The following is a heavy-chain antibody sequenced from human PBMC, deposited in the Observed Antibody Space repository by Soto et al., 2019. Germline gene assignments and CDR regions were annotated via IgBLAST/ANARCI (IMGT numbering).Heavy chain of an antibody. Sequence: QLQLQESGPGLVKPSETLSLTCTVSGGSISSSSYYWGWIRQPQGKGLEWIGSIYYSGSTYYNPSLKSRVNISVDTSKNQFSLKLSSVTAADTAVYYCASRYCSGGSCYSAGLWGQGTLVTVSS. D-gene: IGHD2-15*01. V-gene: IGHV4-39*01. CDR2: IYYSGST. CDR1: GGSISSSSYY. J-gene: IGHJ4*02. CDR3: ASRYCSGGSCYSAGL.